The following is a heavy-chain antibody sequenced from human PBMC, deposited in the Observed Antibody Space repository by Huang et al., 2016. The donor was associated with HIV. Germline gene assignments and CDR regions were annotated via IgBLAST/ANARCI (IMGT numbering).Heavy chain of an antibody. CDR3: AREKAADSAWYGVYYFDY. V-gene: IGHV4-34*01. Sequence: QVQLRQWGAGLVKPSGTLSLTCAVYGGSFSGYYWTWIRQSPGKGLEWIGEIKHFGKTNYQHSLKSRVTISKDTAKNQFSLQLTAVSAADTGVYFCAREKAADSAWYGVYYFDYWGEGALVTVTS. J-gene: IGHJ4*02. CDR1: GGSFSGYY. D-gene: IGHD6-19*01. CDR2: IKHFGKT.